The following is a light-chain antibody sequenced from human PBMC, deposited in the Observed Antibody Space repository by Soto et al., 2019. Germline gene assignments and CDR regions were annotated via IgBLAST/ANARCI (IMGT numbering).Light chain of an antibody. V-gene: IGKV1-5*03. CDR3: KQYSYFAT. CDR1: QSISSW. Sequence: DIQMTQAPSTLSASVGDRVTITCRASQSISSWLTWYQQKAGQAPKLLIYKAAIVESGVPSRFSGSGSVKEFTLTTSSTQPDDSATYCCKQYSYFATFGQGTRV. J-gene: IGKJ1*01. CDR2: KAA.